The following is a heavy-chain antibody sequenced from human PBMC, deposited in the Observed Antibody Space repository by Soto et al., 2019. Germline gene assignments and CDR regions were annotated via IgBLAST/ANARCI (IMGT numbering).Heavy chain of an antibody. D-gene: IGHD2-21*02. J-gene: IGHJ4*02. CDR1: GYPFTDYF. CDR2: ISLYHHST. Sequence: QAQLVQSGAEVKKPGASVRVSCKTSGYPFTDYFIHWVRQAPGQGLEWMGIISLYHHSTSYAQKFQGRLTVTADTSTTTVYMDLSSLTSDDSAVYWCPRELYSCGGDCPYYMDYWGQGTLVTVSS. V-gene: IGHV1-46*01. CDR3: PRELYSCGGDCPYYMDY.